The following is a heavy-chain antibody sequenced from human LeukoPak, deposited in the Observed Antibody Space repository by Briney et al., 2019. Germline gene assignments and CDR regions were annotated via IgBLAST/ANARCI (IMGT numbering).Heavy chain of an antibody. J-gene: IGHJ4*02. CDR2: ISGSGGST. CDR1: GFTFSSYA. V-gene: IGHV3-23*01. D-gene: IGHD2-2*01. Sequence: GALRLSCAASGFTFSSYAMSWVRQAPGKGLEGFSAISGSGGSTYYADSVKGRFTIPRDNSKNTRYLQMNSLRAEDTAVYYCAKDAPVNIVVVPAANSWGQGTLVTVSS. CDR3: AKDAPVNIVVVPAANS.